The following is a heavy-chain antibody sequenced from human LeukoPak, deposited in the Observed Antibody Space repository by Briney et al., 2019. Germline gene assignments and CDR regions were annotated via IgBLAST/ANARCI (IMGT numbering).Heavy chain of an antibody. Sequence: PGGSLRLSCTASGFTFSGSAMHWVRQASGKGLEWVGRIRSKANSYATVYAASVKGRFTISRDDSKNTAYLQMNSLKTEDTAVYYCTSGLSVRRSNNTPVDYWGQGTLVTVPS. CDR2: IRSKANSYAT. V-gene: IGHV3-73*01. J-gene: IGHJ4*02. D-gene: IGHD1-1*01. CDR1: GFTFSGSA. CDR3: TSGLSVRRSNNTPVDY.